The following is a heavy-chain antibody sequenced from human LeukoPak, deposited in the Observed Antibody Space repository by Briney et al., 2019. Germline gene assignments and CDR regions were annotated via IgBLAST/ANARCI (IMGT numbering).Heavy chain of an antibody. D-gene: IGHD2-15*01. Sequence: GGSLRLSCAASGFTFSSYWMHWVRQAPGKGLVWVSRINSDGSSTSYAGSVKGRFTISRDNAKNTLYLQMNSLRAEDTAVYYCARPSGYCSGGSCPRWFDPWGQGTLVTVSS. J-gene: IGHJ5*02. CDR3: ARPSGYCSGGSCPRWFDP. V-gene: IGHV3-74*01. CDR2: INSDGSST. CDR1: GFTFSSYW.